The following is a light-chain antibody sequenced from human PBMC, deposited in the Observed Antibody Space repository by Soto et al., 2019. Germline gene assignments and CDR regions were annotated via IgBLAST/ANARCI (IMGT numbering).Light chain of an antibody. CDR3: QHYKSYPWT. J-gene: IGKJ1*01. Sequence: EIVMTQSPTILSVSPGERATLSCRASQSVSSNLAWYQQKPGQAPRLLIYGVYTRAPGIPDRFSGSGSGTDFTLTISSLQPDDFAIYYCQHYKSYPWTFGQGTKVDIK. CDR1: QSVSSN. V-gene: IGKV3D-15*01. CDR2: GVY.